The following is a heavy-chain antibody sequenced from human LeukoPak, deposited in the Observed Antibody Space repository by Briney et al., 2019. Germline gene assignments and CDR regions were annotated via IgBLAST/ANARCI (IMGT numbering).Heavy chain of an antibody. CDR2: ITSRSSYI. J-gene: IGHJ6*03. Sequence: GGSLRLSCAASGFSFSSYSMNWVRQPPGKGLEWVSSITSRSSYINYADSATGRFTISRDNAENSVYLQMNSLRAEDTAVYYCARVLLGATTINYYYYCMDVWGKGTTVTVSS. V-gene: IGHV3-21*01. D-gene: IGHD1-26*01. CDR3: ARVLLGATTINYYYYCMDV. CDR1: GFSFSSYS.